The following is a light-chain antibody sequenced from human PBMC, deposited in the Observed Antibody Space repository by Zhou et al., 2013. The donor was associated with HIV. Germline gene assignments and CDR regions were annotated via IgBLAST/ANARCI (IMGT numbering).Light chain of an antibody. V-gene: IGKV2D-29*02. Sequence: DIVMTQSPLSLPVTPREPASISCRSSQSLQHSNGYNYLDCHLQKPGQSPQLLIYEVSNRFSGVPDRFSGSGSGTDFTLKISRVEAEDLGVYYCMQSIQLPQFTFGPGTKVDIK. CDR1: QSLQHSNGYNY. CDR2: EVS. J-gene: IGKJ3*01. CDR3: MQSIQLPQFT.